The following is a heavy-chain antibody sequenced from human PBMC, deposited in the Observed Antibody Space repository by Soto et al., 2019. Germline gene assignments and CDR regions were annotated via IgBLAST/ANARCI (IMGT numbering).Heavy chain of an antibody. V-gene: IGHV1-18*01. J-gene: IGHJ5*02. CDR1: GYTFSNYG. Sequence: ASVKVSCNASGYTFSNYGISWVRQAPGQGLEWMGWISGYNGNTNFAQNLQGRVTMTTDPSTRTAYMYLRSLRSDDTAVYYCARKSSRSSWFDPWGQGTLVTVSS. D-gene: IGHD6-6*01. CDR2: ISGYNGNT. CDR3: ARKSSRSSWFDP.